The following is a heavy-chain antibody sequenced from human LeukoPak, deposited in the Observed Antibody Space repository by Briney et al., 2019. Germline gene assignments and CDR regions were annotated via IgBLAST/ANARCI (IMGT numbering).Heavy chain of an antibody. D-gene: IGHD4-23*01. Sequence: SQTLLLTCDISGDSVSSNSVIWNWIRQSPSRGLEWLGRTYYRSKWYNDYAVSVKSRITINPDTSKNQFSLQLNSVTPEDTAVYYCAREIGNWDGNWFDPWGQGTLVTVSS. CDR2: TYYRSKWYN. CDR3: AREIGNWDGNWFDP. J-gene: IGHJ5*02. V-gene: IGHV6-1*01. CDR1: GDSVSSNSVI.